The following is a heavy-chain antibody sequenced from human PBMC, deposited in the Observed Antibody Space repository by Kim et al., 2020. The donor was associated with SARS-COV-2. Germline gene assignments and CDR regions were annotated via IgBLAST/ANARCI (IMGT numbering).Heavy chain of an antibody. Sequence: GGSLRLSCAASGFTFSSCDMNWVRQTPGKGLEWVSYISRYRRHTYYADSVKGRFTISRDNAKNSLYLQMNSLRAEDTAVYYCARDRDAKARLGGMDVWGQGTTV. CDR3: ARDRDAKARLGGMDV. CDR1: GFTFSSCD. D-gene: IGHD5-12*01. J-gene: IGHJ6*02. V-gene: IGHV3-21*01. CDR2: ISRYRRHT.